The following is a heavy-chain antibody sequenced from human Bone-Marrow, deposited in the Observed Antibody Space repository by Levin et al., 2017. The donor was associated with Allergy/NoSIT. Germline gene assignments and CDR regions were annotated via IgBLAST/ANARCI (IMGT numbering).Heavy chain of an antibody. V-gene: IGHV1-69*13. CDR1: GGTFSSYA. CDR2: IIPIFGTA. Sequence: GASVKVSCKASGGTFSSYAISWVRQAPGQGLEWMGGIIPIFGTANYAQKFQGRVTITADESTSTAYMELSSLRSEDTAVYYCARDLGRVAARRIHWFDPWGQGTLVTVSS. J-gene: IGHJ5*02. D-gene: IGHD6-6*01. CDR3: ARDLGRVAARRIHWFDP.